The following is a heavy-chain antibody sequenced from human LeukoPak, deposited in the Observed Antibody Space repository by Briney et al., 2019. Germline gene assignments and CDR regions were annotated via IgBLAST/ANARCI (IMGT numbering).Heavy chain of an antibody. Sequence: ATVKISCKTSGYTFSDSYIHWVQQAPGKGPEFLGRIDPEDGDTIYAEKFQDRVTLTADTSTDTVCMELRSLKSDDTATYFCATSRATVISFPFDHWGQGTLVAVSS. D-gene: IGHD4-23*01. V-gene: IGHV1-69-2*01. J-gene: IGHJ4*02. CDR3: ATSRATVISFPFDH. CDR1: GYTFSDSY. CDR2: IDPEDGDT.